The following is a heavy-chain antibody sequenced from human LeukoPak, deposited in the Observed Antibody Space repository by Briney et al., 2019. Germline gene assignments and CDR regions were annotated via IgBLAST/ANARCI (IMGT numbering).Heavy chain of an antibody. CDR1: GYTFTGYY. V-gene: IGHV1-2*02. D-gene: IGHD4-17*01. CDR2: INPNSGGT. CDR3: ARGPQTDYGDLGDY. J-gene: IGHJ4*02. Sequence: ASVRVSCKASGYTFTGYYMHWVRQAPGQGLEWMGWINPNSGGTNYAQKFQGRVTMTRDTSISTAYMELSRLRSDDTAVYYCARGPQTDYGDLGDYWGQGTLVTVSS.